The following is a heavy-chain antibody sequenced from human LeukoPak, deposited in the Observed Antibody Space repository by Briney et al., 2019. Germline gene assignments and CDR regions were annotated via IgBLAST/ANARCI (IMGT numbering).Heavy chain of an antibody. V-gene: IGHV3-23*01. CDR1: GFTFSSYA. D-gene: IGHD3-3*01. CDR3: AKVLAYYDFWSGYQYFDY. J-gene: IGHJ4*02. Sequence: GGSLRLSCAASGFTFSSYAMSWVRQAPGKGLEWVSAISGSGGSTYYADSVKGRFTTSRDNSKNTLYLQMNSLRAEDTAVYYCAKVLAYYDFWSGYQYFDYWGQGSLVTVSS. CDR2: ISGSGGST.